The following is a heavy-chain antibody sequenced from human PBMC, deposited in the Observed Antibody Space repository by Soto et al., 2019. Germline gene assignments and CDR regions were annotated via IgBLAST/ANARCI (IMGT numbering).Heavy chain of an antibody. D-gene: IGHD6-19*01. V-gene: IGHV4-59*01. CDR3: ARNWFSVAGRFHFDY. CDR1: GGSISTYY. Sequence: PSETLSLTCTVSGGSISTYYWSWSRHPPGKGLERIGYVDYSGNSDSSPSLKSRVTISIDTSKKQVSLKLNSVTAEDTAVYYCARNWFSVAGRFHFDYWGQGIPVTVSS. J-gene: IGHJ4*02. CDR2: VDYSGNS.